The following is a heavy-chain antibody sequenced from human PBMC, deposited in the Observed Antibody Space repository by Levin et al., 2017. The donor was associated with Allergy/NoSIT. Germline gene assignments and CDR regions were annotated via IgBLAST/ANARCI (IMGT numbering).Heavy chain of an antibody. V-gene: IGHV2-5*02. CDR3: AHRSIRYFDWLPQDGGAAFDI. Sequence: GPTLVKPTQTLTLTCTFSGFSLSTSGVGVGWIRQPPGKALEWLALIYWDDDKRYSPSLKSRLTITKDTSKNQVVLTMTNMDPVDTATYYCAHRSIRYFDWLPQDGGAAFDIWGQGTMVTVSS. CDR1: GFSLSTSGVG. D-gene: IGHD3-9*01. J-gene: IGHJ3*02. CDR2: IYWDDDK.